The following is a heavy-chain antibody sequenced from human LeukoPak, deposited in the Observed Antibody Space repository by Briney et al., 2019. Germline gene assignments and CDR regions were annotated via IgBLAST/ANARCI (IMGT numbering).Heavy chain of an antibody. J-gene: IGHJ6*04. Sequence: ASVKVSCKASGYTFTSYGINWVRQAPGQGLEWMGWIRTYNGNTNYAQKLQGRVTVTTDTSTSTAYMELRSLRSDDTAVYYCARVNCDILTGPSSYYYYYGMDVWGKGTTVTVSS. CDR1: GYTFTSYG. CDR2: IRTYNGNT. V-gene: IGHV1-18*04. D-gene: IGHD3-9*01. CDR3: ARVNCDILTGPSSYYYYYGMDV.